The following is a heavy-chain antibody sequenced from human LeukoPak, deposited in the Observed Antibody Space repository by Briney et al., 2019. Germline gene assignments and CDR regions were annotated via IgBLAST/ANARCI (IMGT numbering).Heavy chain of an antibody. CDR2: ISFSVNTK. V-gene: IGHV3-48*04. D-gene: IGHD6-19*01. CDR3: ARGAYSSGWAYFDH. Sequence: GGSLRLSCAASGFTFSDYSMNWVRQAPGKGLEWVSYISFSVNTKYHGDSVKGRFTISRDNAKNSLYLHMDSLRAEDTAVYYCARGAYSSGWAYFDHWGQGTLVTVSS. J-gene: IGHJ4*02. CDR1: GFTFSDYS.